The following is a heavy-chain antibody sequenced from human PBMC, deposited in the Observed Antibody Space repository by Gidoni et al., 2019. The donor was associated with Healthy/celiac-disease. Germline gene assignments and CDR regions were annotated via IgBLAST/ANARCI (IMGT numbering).Heavy chain of an antibody. CDR2: ISGSGCST. J-gene: IGHJ4*02. V-gene: IGHV3-23*01. CDR1: GFTFSSYA. CDR3: ARESGSGSLCFDY. D-gene: IGHD3-10*01. Sequence: EVQLLESGGGLVQPGGSLRLSCAASGFTFSSYAMSWVRQAPGKGLEWVSAISGSGCSTYYADSVKGRFTISRDNSKNTLYLQMNSLRAEDTAVYYCARESGSGSLCFDYWGQGTLVTVSS.